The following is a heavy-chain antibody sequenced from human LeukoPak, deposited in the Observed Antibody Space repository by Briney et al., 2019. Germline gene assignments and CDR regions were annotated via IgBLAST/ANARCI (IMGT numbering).Heavy chain of an antibody. CDR3: ARGAHIIVVVANGMDV. J-gene: IGHJ6*02. CDR1: GFTFSSYG. D-gene: IGHD2-15*01. Sequence: PGGSLRLSCAASGFTFSSYGMHWVRQAPGKGLEWVAVIWYDGSNKYYADSVKGRFTISRDNSKNTLYLQMNSLRAEDTAVYHCARGAHIIVVVANGMDVWGQGTTVTVSS. CDR2: IWYDGSNK. V-gene: IGHV3-33*01.